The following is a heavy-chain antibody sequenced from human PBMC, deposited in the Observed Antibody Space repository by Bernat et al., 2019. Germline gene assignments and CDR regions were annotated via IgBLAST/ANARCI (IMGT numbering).Heavy chain of an antibody. Sequence: EVQLVESGGGLVKPGGSLRLSCAASGFTFSSYSMNWVRQAPGKGLEWVSSISSSSSYIYYADSVKGRFTTSRDNAKNSLYLQMNSLRAEDTAVYYCARRGVRGVKAPSDYWGQGTLVTVSS. CDR3: ARRGVRGVKAPSDY. V-gene: IGHV3-21*01. CDR1: GFTFSSYS. J-gene: IGHJ4*02. CDR2: ISSSSSYI. D-gene: IGHD3-10*01.